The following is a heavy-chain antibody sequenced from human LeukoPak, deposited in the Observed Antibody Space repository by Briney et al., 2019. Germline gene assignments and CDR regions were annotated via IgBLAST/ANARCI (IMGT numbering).Heavy chain of an antibody. D-gene: IGHD2-21*02. V-gene: IGHV1-69*04. J-gene: IGHJ3*02. CDR3: ARGPIVVVTAIRDAFDI. CDR1: GGTFSSYA. CDR2: IIPILGIA. Sequence: ASVKVSCKASGGTFSSYAISWVRQAPGQGLEWMGRIIPILGIANYAQKFQGRVTITADKSTSTAYMELSSLRSEDTAVYYCARGPIVVVTAIRDAFDIWGQGTMVTASS.